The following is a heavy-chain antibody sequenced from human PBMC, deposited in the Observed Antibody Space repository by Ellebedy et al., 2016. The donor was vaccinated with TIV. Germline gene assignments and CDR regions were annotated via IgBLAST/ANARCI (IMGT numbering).Heavy chain of an antibody. CDR2: IYPSNSDT. D-gene: IGHD6-13*01. CDR3: AREEETGSSWFTY. CDR1: GYDFTNYW. Sequence: GESLKISCTGSGYDFTNYWIGWVRQMPGKGLEWMAIIYPSNSDTKYSPSVVGPFTISADKSISTASLQWDSLVASDTAMYYCAREEETGSSWFTYWGRGTLVTVSS. V-gene: IGHV5-51*01. J-gene: IGHJ4*02.